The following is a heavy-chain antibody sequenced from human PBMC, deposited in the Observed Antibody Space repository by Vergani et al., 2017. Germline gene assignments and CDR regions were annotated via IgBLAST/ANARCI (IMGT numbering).Heavy chain of an antibody. Sequence: QVQLVQSGAEVKKPGSSVKVSCKASGGTFTGYYMHWVRQAPGQGLEWMGWINPNSGGTNYAQKFQGRVTMTRDTSISTAYMELSRLRSDDTAVYYCARVVAAAGILGDYWGQGTLVTVSS. D-gene: IGHD6-13*01. CDR3: ARVVAAAGILGDY. CDR2: INPNSGGT. V-gene: IGHV1-2*02. CDR1: GGTFTGYY. J-gene: IGHJ4*02.